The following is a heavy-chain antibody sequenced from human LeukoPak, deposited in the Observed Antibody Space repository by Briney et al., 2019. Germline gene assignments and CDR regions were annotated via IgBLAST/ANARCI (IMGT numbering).Heavy chain of an antibody. CDR1: GGSISSSSYY. J-gene: IGHJ4*02. CDR2: IYYSGST. V-gene: IGHV4-39*07. D-gene: IGHD3-10*01. Sequence: PSETLSLTCTVSGGSISSSSYYWGWIRQPPGKGLEWIGSIYYSGSTYYNPSLKSRVTISVDTSKNQFSLKLSSVTAADTAVYYCARDYMVRGVKELDYWGQGTLVTVSS. CDR3: ARDYMVRGVKELDY.